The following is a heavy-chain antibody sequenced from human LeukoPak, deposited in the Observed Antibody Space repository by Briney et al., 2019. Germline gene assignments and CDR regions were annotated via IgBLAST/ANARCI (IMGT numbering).Heavy chain of an antibody. V-gene: IGHV4-4*07. J-gene: IGHJ6*03. CDR1: GGSISSYY. CDR3: ARLDRGGYYYYMDV. Sequence: PSETLSLTCTVSGGSISSYYWSWIRRPAGKGLEWIGRIYTSGSTNYNPSLKSRVTISVDTSKNQFSLRLSSVTAADTAVYYCARLDRGGYYYYMDVWGKGTTVTVSS. CDR2: IYTSGST. D-gene: IGHD3-16*01.